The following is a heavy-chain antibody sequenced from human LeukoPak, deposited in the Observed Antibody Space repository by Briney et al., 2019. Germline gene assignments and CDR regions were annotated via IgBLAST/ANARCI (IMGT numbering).Heavy chain of an antibody. V-gene: IGHV4-31*03. D-gene: IGHD3-10*01. CDR1: GGSISSGGYY. J-gene: IGHJ5*02. Sequence: PSETLSLTCTVSGGSISSGGYYWSWIRQHPGKGLEWIGYIYYSGSTYHNPSLKSRVTISVDTSKNQFSLKLSSVTAADTAVYYCARMEVLLWFGELLNWFDPWGQGTLVTVSS. CDR2: IYYSGST. CDR3: ARMEVLLWFGELLNWFDP.